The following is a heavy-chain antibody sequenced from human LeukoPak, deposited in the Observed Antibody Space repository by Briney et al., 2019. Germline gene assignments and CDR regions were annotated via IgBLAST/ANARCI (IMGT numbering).Heavy chain of an antibody. D-gene: IGHD3-22*01. CDR2: IYHSGST. Sequence: SGTLSLTCAVSGGSISSSNWWSWVRQPPGKGLEWIGEIYHSGSTNYNPSLKSRVTISVDTSKNQFSLKLSSVTAADTAVYYCARVGYYDSSGYYYDAFDIWGQGTMVTVSS. V-gene: IGHV4-4*02. CDR3: ARVGYYDSSGYYYDAFDI. CDR1: GGSISSSNW. J-gene: IGHJ3*02.